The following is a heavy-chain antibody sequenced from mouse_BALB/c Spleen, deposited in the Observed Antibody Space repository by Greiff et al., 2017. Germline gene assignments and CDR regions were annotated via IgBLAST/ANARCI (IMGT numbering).Heavy chain of an antibody. CDR2: IHYSGST. V-gene: IGHV3-1*02. D-gene: IGHD1-1*01. CDR3: ARNYGSSYEDYAMDY. J-gene: IGHJ4*01. CDR1: GYSITSGYS. Sequence: EVKLLESGPDLVKPSQSLSLTCTVTGYSITSGYSWHWIRQYPGNKLEWMSYIHYSGSTNYNPSLKSRSSITPDTSKNQCFLQLNSLTTEDTATYYCARNYGSSYEDYAMDYWGQGTSVTVSS.